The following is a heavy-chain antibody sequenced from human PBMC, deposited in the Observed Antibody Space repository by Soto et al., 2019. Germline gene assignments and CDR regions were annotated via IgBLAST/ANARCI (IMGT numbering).Heavy chain of an antibody. CDR1: GFTFSSYD. CDR2: IGTAGDT. Sequence: GGSLRLSCAASGFTFSSYDMHWVRQATGKGLEWVSAIGTAGDTYYPGSVKGRFTISRENAKNSLYLQMNSLRAGDTAVYYCARGGSSGRYRALTQSHPKYSNWFDPWGPGTQVTVSS. D-gene: IGHD6-19*01. CDR3: ARGGSSGRYRALTQSHPKYSNWFDP. V-gene: IGHV3-13*01. J-gene: IGHJ5*02.